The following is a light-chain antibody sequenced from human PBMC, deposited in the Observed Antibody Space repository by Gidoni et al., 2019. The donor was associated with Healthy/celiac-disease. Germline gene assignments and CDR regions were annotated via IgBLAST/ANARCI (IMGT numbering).Light chain of an antibody. CDR3: QQYGSSPPYT. CDR2: GAA. V-gene: IGKV3-20*01. CDR1: QSVSSRY. Sequence: EIVLTQSPGTLSLSPGERATLSCRASQSVSSRYLAWYQQKPGQAPMRLIYGAARRSTCIPDRFSGSGSGTDFTLTISRLEPEDCAVYYCQQYGSSPPYTFGQGTKLEIK. J-gene: IGKJ2*01.